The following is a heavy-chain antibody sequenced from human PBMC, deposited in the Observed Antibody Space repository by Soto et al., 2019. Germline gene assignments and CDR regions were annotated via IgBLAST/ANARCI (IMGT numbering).Heavy chain of an antibody. J-gene: IGHJ6*02. Sequence: GGSLRLSCAASGFTFSSYSMNWVRQAPGKGLEWVSSISSSSSYIYYADSVKGRFTISRDNAKNSLYLQMNSLRAEDTAVYYCAKDYCSSTSCYGGYYYYYGMDVWGQGTTVTVSS. CDR3: AKDYCSSTSCYGGYYYYYGMDV. D-gene: IGHD2-2*01. CDR2: ISSSSSYI. V-gene: IGHV3-21*01. CDR1: GFTFSSYS.